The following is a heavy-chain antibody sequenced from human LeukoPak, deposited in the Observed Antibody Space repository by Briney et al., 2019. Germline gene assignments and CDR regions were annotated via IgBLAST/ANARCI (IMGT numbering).Heavy chain of an antibody. Sequence: GGSLRLSCAASGFTFSNYWMHWVRQAPGKGLEWVASINQAGSEKHYVDSVKGRFATSRDNAKDSLYLQLNSLRAEDTAVYYCAVSSGYYYSRFDYWGQGTLVTVSS. V-gene: IGHV3-7*05. J-gene: IGHJ4*02. CDR2: INQAGSEK. CDR3: AVSSGYYYSRFDY. D-gene: IGHD3-22*01. CDR1: GFTFSNYW.